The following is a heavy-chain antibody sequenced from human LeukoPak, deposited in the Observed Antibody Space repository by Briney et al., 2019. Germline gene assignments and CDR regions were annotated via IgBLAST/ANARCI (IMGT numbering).Heavy chain of an antibody. J-gene: IGHJ2*01. D-gene: IGHD2-2*01. CDR2: IYYSGST. V-gene: IGHV4-39*07. CDR1: GDSISRSSYY. CDR3: ASGYCSSTSCSRYFDL. Sequence: SETLSLTSTVSGDSISRSSYYWGWIRQPPGKGLEWIGSIYYSGSTYDNPSLKSRVTISVDTSKNQFSLRLSSVTAADTAVYYCASGYCSSTSCSRYFDLWGRGTLVTVSS.